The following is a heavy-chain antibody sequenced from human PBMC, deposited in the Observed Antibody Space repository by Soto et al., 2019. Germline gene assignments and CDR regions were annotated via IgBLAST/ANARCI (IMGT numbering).Heavy chain of an antibody. CDR3: ARVSMITFGGVIPPAYFQH. Sequence: SETLSLTCTVSGGSISSYYWSWIRQPPGKGLEWIGYIYYSGSTNYNPSLKSRVTISVDTSKNQFSLKLSSVTAADTAVYYCARVSMITFGGVIPPAYFQHWGQGTLVTVSS. J-gene: IGHJ1*01. CDR2: IYYSGST. V-gene: IGHV4-59*01. D-gene: IGHD3-16*02. CDR1: GGSISSYY.